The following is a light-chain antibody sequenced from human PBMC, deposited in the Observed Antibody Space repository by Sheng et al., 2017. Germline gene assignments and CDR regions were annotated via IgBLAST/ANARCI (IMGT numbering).Light chain of an antibody. CDR3: QQYHSSPFT. Sequence: DIVLTQSPGTLSLSPGEKATLSCRASQNIDLNFLAWYQHKPGQAPRLLIYGATSRATGIPDRFSGSGSGTDFTLTISRLEPEDFAVYYCQQYHSSPFTFGPGTKVDIK. CDR1: QNIDLNF. V-gene: IGKV3-20*01. J-gene: IGKJ3*01. CDR2: GAT.